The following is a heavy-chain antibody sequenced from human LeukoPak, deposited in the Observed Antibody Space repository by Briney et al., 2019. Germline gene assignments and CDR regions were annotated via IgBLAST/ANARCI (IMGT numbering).Heavy chain of an antibody. Sequence: SETLSLTCTVSGGSISGYYWSWIRQPPGKGLEWIGYIYYSGSTNYNPSLKSRVTISVDTSKNQFSLKLSSVTAADTAVYYCARSLPGDFLIYFDYWGQGTLVTVSS. CDR3: ARSLPGDFLIYFDY. CDR1: GGSISGYY. V-gene: IGHV4-59*01. D-gene: IGHD3-9*01. J-gene: IGHJ4*02. CDR2: IYYSGST.